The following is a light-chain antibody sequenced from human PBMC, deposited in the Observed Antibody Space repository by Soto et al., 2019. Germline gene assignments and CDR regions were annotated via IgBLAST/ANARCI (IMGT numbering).Light chain of an antibody. CDR2: DAS. V-gene: IGKV1-5*01. J-gene: IGKJ1*01. CDR1: QRISSW. CDR3: QQSQT. Sequence: DIQMAQSPSTLSASVGDRVTITCRASQRISSWLAWYQQKPGKAPKLLIYDASSLESGVPSRFSGSGSGTEFTLTISSLQPDDFATYYCQQSQTFGQGTKVEIK.